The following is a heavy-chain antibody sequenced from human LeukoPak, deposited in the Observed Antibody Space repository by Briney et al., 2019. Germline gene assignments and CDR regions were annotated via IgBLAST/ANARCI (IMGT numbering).Heavy chain of an antibody. D-gene: IGHD3-3*01. Sequence: PGGSLRLSCAASGFTFSSYEMNWVRQAPGKGLEWVAYISSSGSNIYYADSVKGRFTISRDNAKNSLYLQMNSLRADDTAVYYCARGDRQYDFWSGSTYGMDVWGQGTTVTVSS. CDR2: ISSSGSNI. CDR3: ARGDRQYDFWSGSTYGMDV. V-gene: IGHV3-48*03. J-gene: IGHJ6*02. CDR1: GFTFSSYE.